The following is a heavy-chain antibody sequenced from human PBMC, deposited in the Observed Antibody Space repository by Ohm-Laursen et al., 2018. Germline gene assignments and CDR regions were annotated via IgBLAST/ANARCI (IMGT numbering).Heavy chain of an antibody. J-gene: IGHJ4*02. Sequence: SSVKVSCKTSGYNFSNFHITWVRQAPGQGLEWMGWISVYTGNTIYAQKLQGRVTMTTDTSTNTAYMDLRRLRSDDTAVYYCARGGPINCSGGSCYSAHWGKGTLVTVSS. CDR2: ISVYTGNT. V-gene: IGHV1-18*01. CDR1: GYNFSNFH. D-gene: IGHD2-15*01. CDR3: ARGGPINCSGGSCYSAH.